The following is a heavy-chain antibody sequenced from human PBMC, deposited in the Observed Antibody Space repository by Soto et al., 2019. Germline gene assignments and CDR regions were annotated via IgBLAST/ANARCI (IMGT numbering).Heavy chain of an antibody. CDR3: AREVSSYGSTYFDH. V-gene: IGHV4-59*01. D-gene: IGHD5-18*01. CDR2: IYYTGNT. Sequence: SETLSLTCSVSGGSIRGDYWTWVRQPPGKGLEWLGYIYYTGNTKYNPSLKSRVTISADTSNNQLFLKLSSATAADTAVYYCAREVSSYGSTYFDHWGPGTLVTVSS. J-gene: IGHJ4*02. CDR1: GGSIRGDY.